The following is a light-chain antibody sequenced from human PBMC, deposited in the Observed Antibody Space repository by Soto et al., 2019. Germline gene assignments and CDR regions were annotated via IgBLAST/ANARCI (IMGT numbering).Light chain of an antibody. Sequence: EIVLTQSPGTLSLSPGERATLSCRASQSVSSSYLAWYQQKPGQAPRLLIYGASSRATGIPARFSGSGSGTDFTLTITSLEPEDFAVYYCQQRSNWPRFTFGPGTKVDIK. V-gene: IGKV3D-20*02. CDR2: GAS. CDR1: QSVSSSY. CDR3: QQRSNWPRFT. J-gene: IGKJ3*01.